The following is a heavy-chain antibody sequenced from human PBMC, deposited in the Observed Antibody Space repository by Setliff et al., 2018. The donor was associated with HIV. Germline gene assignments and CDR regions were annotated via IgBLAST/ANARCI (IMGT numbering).Heavy chain of an antibody. CDR1: GFYFTNAW. D-gene: IGHD3-10*02. CDR3: TTGVLPQLYDVVGGDF. CDR2: IKSKIDGETR. V-gene: IGHV3-15*05. Sequence: SLRLSCAVSGFYFTNAWMTWVRQTPGKGLEWVGRIKSKIDGETRHYAASVKGRFTISRKDSTDTLYLQMNSLEIEDTGVYYCTTGVLPQLYDVVGGDFWGQGTLVTVSS. J-gene: IGHJ4*02.